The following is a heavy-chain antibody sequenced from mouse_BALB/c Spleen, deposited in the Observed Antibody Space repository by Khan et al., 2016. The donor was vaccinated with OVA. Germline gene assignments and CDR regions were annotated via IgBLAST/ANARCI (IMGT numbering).Heavy chain of an antibody. J-gene: IGHJ4*01. V-gene: IGHV9-3-1*01. CDR2: INTYTGEP. Sequence: QIQLVQSGPELKKPGETVKISCKASGYTFTNSGMNWVKQSPGKALKWMGWINTYTGEPTYADDFKGRFAFSLEISASTAYLQINNLKNEDTATXFGARPPYFSYALAHWGQGTSVTVSS. CDR1: GYTFTNSG. CDR3: ARPPYFSYALAH. D-gene: IGHD2-10*01.